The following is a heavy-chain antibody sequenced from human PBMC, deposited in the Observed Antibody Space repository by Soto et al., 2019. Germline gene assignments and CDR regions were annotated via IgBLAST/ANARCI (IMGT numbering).Heavy chain of an antibody. D-gene: IGHD3-9*01. V-gene: IGHV3-30*18. CDR2: ISYDGSNK. CDR1: GFTFSSYG. J-gene: IGHJ6*03. Sequence: GGSLRLSCAASGFTFSSYGMHWVRQAPGKGLEWVAVISYDGSNKYYADSVKGRFTISRDNSKNRLYLQMNSLRAEDTAVYYCAKDYYDILTGRYYYYYMDVWGKGTTVTVSS. CDR3: AKDYYDILTGRYYYYYMDV.